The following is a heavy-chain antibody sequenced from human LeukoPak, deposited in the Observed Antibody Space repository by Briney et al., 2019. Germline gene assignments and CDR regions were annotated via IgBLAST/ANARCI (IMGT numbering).Heavy chain of an antibody. CDR2: IYYSGST. CDR1: GGSISSYY. J-gene: IGHJ4*02. Sequence: SETLSLTCTVSGGSISSYYWSWIRQPPGKGLEWIGYIYYSGSTNYNPSLKSRVTISVDTSKNQFSLKLSSVTAADTAVYYCARQVDCSSTSCYVLEPYFDYLGQGTLVTVSS. D-gene: IGHD2-2*01. V-gene: IGHV4-59*01. CDR3: ARQVDCSSTSCYVLEPYFDY.